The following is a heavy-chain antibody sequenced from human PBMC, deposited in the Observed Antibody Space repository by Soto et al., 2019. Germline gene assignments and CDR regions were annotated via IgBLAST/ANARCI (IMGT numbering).Heavy chain of an antibody. CDR1: GCSFTSYW. CDR2: IYPGDSDT. Sequence: GESLKISCKGSGCSFTSYWIGWVRQMPGKGLEWMGIIYPGDSDTRYSPSFQGQVTISADKSISTAYLQWSSLKASDTAMYYCARNDYSNYGGYYYYYMDVWGKGTTVTVSS. J-gene: IGHJ6*03. V-gene: IGHV5-51*01. D-gene: IGHD4-4*01. CDR3: ARNDYSNYGGYYYYYMDV.